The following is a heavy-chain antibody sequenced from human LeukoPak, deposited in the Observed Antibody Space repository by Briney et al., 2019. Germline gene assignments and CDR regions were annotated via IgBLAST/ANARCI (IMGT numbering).Heavy chain of an antibody. CDR1: GYTFSSYG. CDR3: ARTDILTGYPSDFDY. D-gene: IGHD3-9*01. CDR2: ISAYSGKT. Sequence: GASVKVSCKTSGYTFSSYGISWVRQAPGQGLEWMGWISAYSGKTNYVQKVQGRVTMTTDTSTNTAYMELRSLRSDDTAVYYCARTDILTGYPSDFDYWGQGTLVTVSA. J-gene: IGHJ4*02. V-gene: IGHV1-18*01.